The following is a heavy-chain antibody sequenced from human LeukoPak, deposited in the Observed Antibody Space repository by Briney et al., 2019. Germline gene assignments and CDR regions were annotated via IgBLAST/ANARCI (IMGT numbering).Heavy chain of an antibody. D-gene: IGHD3-16*01. J-gene: IGHJ4*02. V-gene: IGHV4-38-2*01. CDR1: GYSISSSNW. Sequence: SETLSLTCAVSGYSISSSNWWGWIRQPPGKGLEWIGSIYHSGSTYYNPSLKSRVTISVDTSKNQFSLKLSSVTAADTAVYYCASSGGGPDYWGQGTLVTVSA. CDR3: ASSGGGPDY. CDR2: IYHSGST.